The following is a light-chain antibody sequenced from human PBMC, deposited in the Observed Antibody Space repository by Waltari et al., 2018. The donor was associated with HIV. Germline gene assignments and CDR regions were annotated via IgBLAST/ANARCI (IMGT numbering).Light chain of an antibody. V-gene: IGKV3-11*01. CDR1: QSITSY. J-gene: IGKJ5*01. CDR3: RQRSNSVT. CDR2: DSS. Sequence: EIVLTQSPATLSLSPGERATLSGWVSQSITSYLAWYQPKPGQAPRLLVDDSSNRAAGIPARCSGSGSGTDFTLTISSLEPEDFAVYYCRQRSNSVTFGQGTRLEI.